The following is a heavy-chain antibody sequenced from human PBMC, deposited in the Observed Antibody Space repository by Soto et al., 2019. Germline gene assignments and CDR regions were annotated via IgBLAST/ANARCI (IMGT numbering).Heavy chain of an antibody. J-gene: IGHJ4*02. CDR2: IIPIFGTA. CDR3: ASCLKYSYGSGPFDY. Sequence: PSVKVSCKASGGTFSSYAISWVRQAPGQGLEWMGGIIPIFGTANYAQKFQGRVTITADESTSTAYMELSSLRSEDTAVYYCASCLKYSYGSGPFDYWGQGTLVTVSS. CDR1: GGTFSSYA. D-gene: IGHD5-18*01. V-gene: IGHV1-69*13.